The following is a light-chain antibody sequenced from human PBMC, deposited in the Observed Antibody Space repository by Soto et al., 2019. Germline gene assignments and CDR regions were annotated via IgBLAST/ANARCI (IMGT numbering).Light chain of an antibody. CDR2: GAS. CDR1: QSISNS. CDR3: QESYTALRGT. V-gene: IGKV1-39*01. J-gene: IGKJ1*01. Sequence: GDRVTITCQASQSISNSLNWYQQKLGKVPKVLIYGASSLQSGVPSRFSGSGSGTDFTLTISSLQPEDFATYYCQESYTALRGTFGEGTKVDIK.